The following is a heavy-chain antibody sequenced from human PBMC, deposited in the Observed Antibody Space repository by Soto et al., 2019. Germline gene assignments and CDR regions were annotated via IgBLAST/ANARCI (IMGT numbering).Heavy chain of an antibody. CDR3: TTDLGYSSGWYDSRYFDY. V-gene: IGHV3-15*01. D-gene: IGHD6-19*01. CDR1: GFTFSNAW. J-gene: IGHJ4*02. Sequence: GGSLRLSCAASGFTFSNAWMSWVRQAPGKGLEWVGRIKSKTDGGTTDYAAPVKGRFTISRDDSKNTLYLQMNSLKTEDTAVYYCTTDLGYSSGWYDSRYFDYWGQGTLVTVSS. CDR2: IKSKTDGGTT.